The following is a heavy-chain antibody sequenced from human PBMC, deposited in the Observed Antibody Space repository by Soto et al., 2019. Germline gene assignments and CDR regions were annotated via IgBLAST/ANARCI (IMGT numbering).Heavy chain of an antibody. CDR3: ARESTTVTTRSSDY. J-gene: IGHJ4*02. Sequence: QVQLVQSGAAVKKSGSSVKVSCKAYGGTFSSYTISWVRQAPGQGHEWMGRIIPILGIANYAQKFQGRVTITADKSTSTAYMELSSLRSEDTAVYYCARESTTVTTRSSDYWGQGTLVTVS. CDR1: GGTFSSYT. D-gene: IGHD4-17*01. V-gene: IGHV1-69*02. CDR2: IIPILGIA.